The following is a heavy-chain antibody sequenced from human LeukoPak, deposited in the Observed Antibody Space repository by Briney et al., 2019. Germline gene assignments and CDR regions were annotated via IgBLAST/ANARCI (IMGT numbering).Heavy chain of an antibody. J-gene: IGHJ4*02. CDR2: ISHSGST. Sequence: SETLSLTCTVSGGSISSGSYYWGWVRQPPRKGLEWIATISHSGSTHYNPSLKSRVTISLDTSQNQFSLKLSSVTAADTAVYYCARQSGGNTWPFDYWGQGTLVTVSS. D-gene: IGHD1-26*01. V-gene: IGHV4-39*01. CDR3: ARQSGGNTWPFDY. CDR1: GGSISSGSYY.